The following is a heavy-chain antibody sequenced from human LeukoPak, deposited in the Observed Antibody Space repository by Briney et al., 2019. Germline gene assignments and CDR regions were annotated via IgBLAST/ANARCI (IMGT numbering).Heavy chain of an antibody. CDR2: IYPGDSDT. CDR1: GYSFTSYW. CDR3: ARTPDWETNWFDP. D-gene: IGHD3-9*01. Sequence: GESLQISCKGSGYSFTSYWIGWVRQMPGKGLEWMGIIYPGDSDTRYSPSFQGQVTISADKSISTAYLQWSSLKASDTAMYYCARTPDWETNWFDPWGQGTLVTVSS. V-gene: IGHV5-51*01. J-gene: IGHJ5*02.